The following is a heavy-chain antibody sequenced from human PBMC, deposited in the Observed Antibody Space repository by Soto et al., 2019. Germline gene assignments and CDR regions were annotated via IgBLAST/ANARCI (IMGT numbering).Heavy chain of an antibody. Sequence: QVQLVQSGAEVRQPASSVKVSCKTSGATFSSYAITWVRQAPGQGLEWMGGIVPTVDTSTYAQKFQGRVTITADKFTNTVYMELSSLRSDDTAVYYCVRVVAIPGSPDNWGQGTLVTVS. J-gene: IGHJ4*02. D-gene: IGHD2-15*01. CDR3: VRVVAIPGSPDN. CDR2: IVPTVDTS. V-gene: IGHV1-69*14. CDR1: GATFSSYA.